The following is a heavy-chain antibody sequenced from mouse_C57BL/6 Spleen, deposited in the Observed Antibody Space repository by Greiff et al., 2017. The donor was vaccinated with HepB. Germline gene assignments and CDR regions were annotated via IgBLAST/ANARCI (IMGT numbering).Heavy chain of an antibody. CDR2: ISGGGGNT. CDR1: GFTFSSYT. CDR3: ARHGGRGFAY. D-gene: IGHD1-1*02. Sequence: EVQVVESGGGLVKPGGSLKLSCAASGFTFSSYTMSWVRQTPEKRLEWVATISGGGGNTYYPDSVKGRFTISRDNAKNTLYLQMSSLRSEDTALYYCARHGGRGFAYWGQGTLVTVSA. J-gene: IGHJ3*01. V-gene: IGHV5-9*01.